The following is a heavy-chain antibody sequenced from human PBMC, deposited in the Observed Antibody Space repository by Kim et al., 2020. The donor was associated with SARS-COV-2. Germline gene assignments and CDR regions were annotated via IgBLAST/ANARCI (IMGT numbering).Heavy chain of an antibody. J-gene: IGHJ6*02. Sequence: SCKASGYTFTSYGISWVRQAPGKGLEWVSAISGSGGSTYYADSVKGRFTISRDNSKNTLYLQMNSLRAEDTAVYYCARGKKGTIFGVVISQGLNYYYYYGMDVWGQGTTVTVSS. V-gene: IGHV3-23*01. CDR3: ARGKKGTIFGVVISQGLNYYYYYGMDV. CDR1: GYTFTSYG. D-gene: IGHD3-3*01. CDR2: ISGSGGST.